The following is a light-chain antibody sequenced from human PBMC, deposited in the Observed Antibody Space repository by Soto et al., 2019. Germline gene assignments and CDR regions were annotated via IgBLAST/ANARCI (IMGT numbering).Light chain of an antibody. V-gene: IGKV1-9*01. J-gene: IGKJ5*01. CDR2: AAS. CDR1: QGISDY. CDR3: QQLHSYPIT. Sequence: DIQLTQSPSFLSASVGDRVTISCRASQGISDYLAWYQQKPGKGPKFLIYAASTLQSGVPSRFSGSGSGTEFTLTISSLQPEDFATYYCQQLHSYPITFGQGTRLEIK.